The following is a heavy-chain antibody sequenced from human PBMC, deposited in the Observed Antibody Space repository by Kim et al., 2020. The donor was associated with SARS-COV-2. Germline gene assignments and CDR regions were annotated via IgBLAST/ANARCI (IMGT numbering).Heavy chain of an antibody. V-gene: IGHV4-31*03. CDR2: IFNIGST. D-gene: IGHD2-2*01. CDR1: GGSMSSGNFY. Sequence: TLSLSCIVSGGSMSSGNFYWNWIRQVPGKGLVWIGYIFNIGSTYYNPSLKSRVTISLDTSKNQFSLKLNSVTAADTALYYCARMDFDRLMPYNWFDPWGTGTLVSVSS. J-gene: IGHJ5*02. CDR3: ARMDFDRLMPYNWFDP.